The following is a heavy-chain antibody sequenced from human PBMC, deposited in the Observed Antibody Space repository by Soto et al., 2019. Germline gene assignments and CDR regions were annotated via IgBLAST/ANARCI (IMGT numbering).Heavy chain of an antibody. Sequence: ASETLTVTCTVSGGSISTYYWNCIRQSAGKGLEWIGRVYISGTTSYNPSLKTRVTMTVDTSKNQFSLRLSSVTAADTAVFYCARVRRLGMSGSPGDSWGQGTQVTVSS. D-gene: IGHD3-10*01. CDR1: GGSISTYY. CDR3: ARVRRLGMSGSPGDS. J-gene: IGHJ4*02. CDR2: VYISGTT. V-gene: IGHV4-4*07.